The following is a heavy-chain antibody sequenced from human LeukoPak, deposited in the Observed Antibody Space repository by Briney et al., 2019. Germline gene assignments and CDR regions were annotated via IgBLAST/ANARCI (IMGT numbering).Heavy chain of an antibody. CDR3: VKGGQRYDFWRFDH. D-gene: IGHD3-3*01. Sequence: GGSLRLSCVASGFSFSDCAMSWIRQSPAKGLEWVSSISGSGGSTYYADSVKGRSTISRDNSKNTLFLRVNSLRGEDMGRYYCVKGGQRYDFWRFDHWGQGTLVAVSS. CDR2: ISGSGGST. J-gene: IGHJ5*02. CDR1: GFSFSDCA. V-gene: IGHV3-23*01.